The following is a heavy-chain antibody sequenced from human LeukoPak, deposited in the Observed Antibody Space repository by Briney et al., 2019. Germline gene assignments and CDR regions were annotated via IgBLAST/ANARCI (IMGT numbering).Heavy chain of an antibody. CDR1: GGTFSRYA. CDR3: ARWFGEFDMDV. D-gene: IGHD3-10*01. Sequence: ASVKVSCKASGGTFSRYAISWVRQAPGQGLEWMGWINTNTGNPTYAQGFTGRFVFSLDTPVSTAYLQINSLKAEDTAVYYCARWFGEFDMDVWGQGTTVTVSS. V-gene: IGHV7-4-1*02. J-gene: IGHJ6*02. CDR2: INTNTGNP.